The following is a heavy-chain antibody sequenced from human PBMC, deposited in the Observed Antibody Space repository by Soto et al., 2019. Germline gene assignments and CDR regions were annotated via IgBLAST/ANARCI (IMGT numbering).Heavy chain of an antibody. CDR2: IIPMLMVT. V-gene: IGHV1-69*02. Sequence: QVHLEQSGAEVKKPGSSVKVSCKAAGGTFSTYTLIWVRQAPGQGLEWMGRIIPMLMVTNCAQKFQGRVTLTADKSTSTAFMELTSLTSDDTAIYYCSIGSWSAETFDVWGQGTMVTVSS. CDR1: GGTFSTYT. CDR3: SIGSWSAETFDV. J-gene: IGHJ3*01. D-gene: IGHD2-2*01.